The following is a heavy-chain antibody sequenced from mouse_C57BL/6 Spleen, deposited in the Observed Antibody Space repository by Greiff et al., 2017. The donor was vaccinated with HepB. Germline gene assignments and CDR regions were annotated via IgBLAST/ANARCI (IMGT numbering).Heavy chain of an antibody. CDR2: IYPGDGDT. J-gene: IGHJ2*01. V-gene: IGHV1-80*01. D-gene: IGHD1-1*01. CDR3: ARGGSSYPPFDY. CDR1: GYAFSSYW. Sequence: QVQLQQSGAELVKPGASVKISCKASGYAFSSYWMNWVKQRPGKGLEWIGQIYPGDGDTNYNGKFKGKATLTADKSSSTASMQLSSLTSEDSAVYFCARGGSSYPPFDYWGQGTTLTVSS.